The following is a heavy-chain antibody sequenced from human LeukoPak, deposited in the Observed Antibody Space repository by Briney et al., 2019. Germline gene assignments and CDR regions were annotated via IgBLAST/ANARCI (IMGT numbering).Heavy chain of an antibody. CDR1: RFTFSGDT. D-gene: IGHD3-10*01. Sequence: PGGSLRLSCAPSRFTFSGDTMYSVRQAPGKGLEWVSSISSSSSYIYNADAVKGTFTISRDNAKTPLYLQMKSLRAKDTAWYYCARESYYYGSGSYYASIYYYYYIDVGGKGTTVTV. V-gene: IGHV3-21*01. CDR3: ARESYYYGSGSYYASIYYYYYIDV. J-gene: IGHJ6*03. CDR2: ISSSSSYI.